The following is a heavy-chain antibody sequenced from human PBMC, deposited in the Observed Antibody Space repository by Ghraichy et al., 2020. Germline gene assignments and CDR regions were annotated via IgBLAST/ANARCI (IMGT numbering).Heavy chain of an antibody. D-gene: IGHD2-8*01. J-gene: IGHJ3*02. CDR2: IKPDGSEK. Sequence: GGLRLSCAASGFTFRTYWMIWVRQAPGKGLEWVANIKPDGSEKYYLDSVKGRFTISRDNAKNSLYLQMNSLSADDTAVYYCASLRVMGVFDIWGQGTMVTVSS. CDR1: GFTFRTYW. CDR3: ASLRVMGVFDI. V-gene: IGHV3-7*01.